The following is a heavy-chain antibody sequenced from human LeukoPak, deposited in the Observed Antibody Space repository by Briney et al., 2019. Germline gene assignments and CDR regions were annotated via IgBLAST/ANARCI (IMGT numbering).Heavy chain of an antibody. V-gene: IGHV3-30*18. CDR2: ISYDGSNK. J-gene: IGHJ4*02. CDR3: AKLVGGYDINPFDY. D-gene: IGHD5-12*01. CDR1: GFTFSSYG. Sequence: QPGRSLRLSCAASGFTFSSYGMHWVRQAPGKGLEWVAVISYDGSNKYYADSMKGRFTISRDNSKNTLYLQMNSLRAEDTAVYYCAKLVGGYDINPFDYWGQGTLVTVSS.